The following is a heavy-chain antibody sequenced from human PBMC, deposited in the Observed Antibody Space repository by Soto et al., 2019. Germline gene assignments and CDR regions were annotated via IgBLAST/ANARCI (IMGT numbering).Heavy chain of an antibody. CDR3: ARDRATMVRGVNPKWFXP. Sequence: PSETLSLTCTVSGDSISSYSWSWIRQPPGKGLEWIGNIHYNGNTKYSPSLKSRVTMSVDTSKNHFSLKLISVTTADTAVYYCARDRATMVRGVNPKWFXPWGQGTLVTVSS. V-gene: IGHV4-59*01. D-gene: IGHD3-10*01. CDR2: IHYNGNT. J-gene: IGHJ5*02. CDR1: GDSISSYS.